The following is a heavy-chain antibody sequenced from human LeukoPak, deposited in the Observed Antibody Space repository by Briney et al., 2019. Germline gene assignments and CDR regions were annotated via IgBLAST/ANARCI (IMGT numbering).Heavy chain of an antibody. CDR2: ISSSGSTI. Sequence: GGSLRLSCAASGFTFSDYYMSWIRQAPGKGLEWVSYISSSGSTIYYADSVKGRFTISRDNNKNSLYLQMNSLRAEDTAVYYCARDRYYYYDSSGYIDYWGQGTLVTVS. D-gene: IGHD3-22*01. V-gene: IGHV3-11*01. J-gene: IGHJ4*02. CDR3: ARDRYYYYDSSGYIDY. CDR1: GFTFSDYY.